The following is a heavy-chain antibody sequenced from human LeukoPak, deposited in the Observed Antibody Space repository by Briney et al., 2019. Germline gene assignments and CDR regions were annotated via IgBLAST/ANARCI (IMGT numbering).Heavy chain of an antibody. CDR1: GFTFSSYA. V-gene: IGHV3-23*01. Sequence: PGGSLRLSCAASGFTFSSYAMSWVRQAPGKGLEWVSAISGSGGSTYYADSVKGRFTISRDNSKNTLYLQMNSLRAEDTAVYYCAKEADDYVWGSPYYFDYWGQGTLVTVSS. D-gene: IGHD3-16*01. CDR3: AKEADDYVWGSPYYFDY. J-gene: IGHJ4*02. CDR2: ISGSGGST.